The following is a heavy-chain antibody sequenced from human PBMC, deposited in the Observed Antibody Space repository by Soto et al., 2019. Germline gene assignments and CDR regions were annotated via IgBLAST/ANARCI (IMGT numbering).Heavy chain of an antibody. J-gene: IGHJ4*02. Sequence: GGSLRLSCAASGFTFSSYGMHWVRQAPGKGLEWVAVISYDGSNKYYADSVKGRFTISRDNSKNTLYLQMNSLRAEDTAVYYCAKDFRRYYGSGFWPNWGQGTLVTVSS. D-gene: IGHD3-10*01. CDR1: GFTFSSYG. CDR2: ISYDGSNK. CDR3: AKDFRRYYGSGFWPN. V-gene: IGHV3-30*18.